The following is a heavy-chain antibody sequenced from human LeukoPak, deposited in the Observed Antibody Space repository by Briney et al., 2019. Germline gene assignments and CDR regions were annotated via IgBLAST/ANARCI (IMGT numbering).Heavy chain of an antibody. CDR2: IYTSGST. V-gene: IGHV4-4*07. CDR3: AREGYYYDSSGSPL. Sequence: SETLSLTCTVSGDSISSYYWSWIRQPAGKGLEWIGRIYTSGSTNYNPSLKSRVTMSVDTSKNQFSLKLSSVTAADTAVYYCAREGYYYDSSGSPLWGQGTLVTVSS. J-gene: IGHJ4*02. CDR1: GDSISSYY. D-gene: IGHD3-22*01.